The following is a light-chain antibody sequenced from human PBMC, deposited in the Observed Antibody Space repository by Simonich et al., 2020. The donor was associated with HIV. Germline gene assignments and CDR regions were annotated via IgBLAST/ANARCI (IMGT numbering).Light chain of an antibody. Sequence: DIQMTQSPSSLSASVGDRVPITCQASQDISDFLNWYQQKPGKAPKLLIYDASNLETGVPSRVSGSGSGTDFTFTISSLQPEDIATYYCQEYDNLLALTFGGGTKVEIK. CDR2: DAS. J-gene: IGKJ4*01. CDR3: QEYDNLLALT. CDR1: QDISDF. V-gene: IGKV1-33*01.